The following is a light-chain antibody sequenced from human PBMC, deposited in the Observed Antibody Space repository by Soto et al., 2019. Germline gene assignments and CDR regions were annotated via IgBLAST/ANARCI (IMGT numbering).Light chain of an antibody. V-gene: IGKV1-5*03. CDR1: QNIDTW. Sequence: DIQMTQSPSTLSASVGDRVTITCRASQNIDTWLAWHQQKPGKAPKLLISKASSLESGVPWRFSGSGSGTEFTLTISSLQPDDFATYYCQQYKSYRAFGQGTKVDIK. CDR3: QQYKSYRA. CDR2: KAS. J-gene: IGKJ1*01.